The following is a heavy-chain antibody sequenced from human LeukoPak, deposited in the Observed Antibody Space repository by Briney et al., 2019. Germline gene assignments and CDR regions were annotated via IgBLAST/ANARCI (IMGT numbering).Heavy chain of an antibody. CDR3: ARDLSATARAYDY. D-gene: IGHD1-26*01. Sequence: PGGSLRLSCAASGFILSDYNMNWVRLAPGKGLEWVSFIAISGTYITYADSLKGRFTISRDNAKNSLYLQMNSLRAEDTAVYYCARDLSATARAYDYWGHGTLVTVSS. CDR1: GFILSDYN. CDR2: IAISGTYI. V-gene: IGHV3-21*01. J-gene: IGHJ4*01.